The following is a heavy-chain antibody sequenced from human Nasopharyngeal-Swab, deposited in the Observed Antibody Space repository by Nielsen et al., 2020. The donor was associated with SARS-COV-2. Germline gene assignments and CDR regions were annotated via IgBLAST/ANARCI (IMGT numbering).Heavy chain of an antibody. CDR3: ATEGWEDDAFDI. CDR1: GFTFSSYS. CDR2: IYSGGST. J-gene: IGHJ3*02. D-gene: IGHD1-26*01. Sequence: GGSLRLSCAASGFTFSSYSMNWVRQAPGKGLEWVSVIYSGGSTYYADSVKGRFTISRHNSKNTLYLQMNSLRAEDTAVYYCATEGWEDDAFDIWGQGTMVTVSS. V-gene: IGHV3-53*04.